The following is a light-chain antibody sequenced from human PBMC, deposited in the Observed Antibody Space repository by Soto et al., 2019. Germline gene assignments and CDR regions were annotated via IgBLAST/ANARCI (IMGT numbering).Light chain of an antibody. V-gene: IGKV3-11*01. CDR2: DAS. J-gene: IGKJ2*01. Sequence: EILLTQSPATLSLSPGERATLSCRASQSVSNSLAWYQQKPGRAPRLLIYDASKRATGIPARFSGSGSGTDFTLTISSLEPEDFAVYYCQQRSNWRSTFGQGTKLEL. CDR1: QSVSNS. CDR3: QQRSNWRST.